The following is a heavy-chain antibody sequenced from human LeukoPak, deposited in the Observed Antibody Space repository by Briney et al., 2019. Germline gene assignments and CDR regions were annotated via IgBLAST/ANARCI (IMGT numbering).Heavy chain of an antibody. CDR2: ISWDGGST. CDR1: GFTFDDYA. V-gene: IGHV3-43D*04. Sequence: GGSLRLSCAASGFTFDDYAMHWVRQAPGKGLEWVSLISWDGGSTYYADSVKGRFTISRDNSKNSLYLQMNSLRAEDTALCYCAKDMGQLLPIRYGMDVWGKGTTVTVSS. J-gene: IGHJ6*04. CDR3: AKDMGQLLPIRYGMDV. D-gene: IGHD2-2*01.